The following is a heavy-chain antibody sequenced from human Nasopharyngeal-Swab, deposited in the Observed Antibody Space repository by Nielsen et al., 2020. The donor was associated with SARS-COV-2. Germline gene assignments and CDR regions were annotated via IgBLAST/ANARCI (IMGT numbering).Heavy chain of an antibody. J-gene: IGHJ4*02. Sequence: GESLKISCAASGFTFNRYWLHWVRQVPGKGLQWASRINSDGSDTRYAESVKGRFTASRDTANSMLYLQLNSVRVEDTGVYFCAREWERPYYFDYWGQGVQVTVSS. CDR1: GFTFNRYW. D-gene: IGHD1-26*01. CDR2: INSDGSDT. CDR3: AREWERPYYFDY. V-gene: IGHV3-74*01.